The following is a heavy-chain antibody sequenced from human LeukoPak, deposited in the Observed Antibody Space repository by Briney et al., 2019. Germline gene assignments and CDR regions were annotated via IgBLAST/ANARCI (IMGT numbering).Heavy chain of an antibody. D-gene: IGHD4-23*01. CDR2: IVVGSGNT. Sequence: SVKVSCKASGFTFTSSAVQWVRQARGQRLEWIGRIVVGSGNTNYAQKFQERVTITRDMSTSTVYMELSSLRSEDTAVYYCAAEGRPTVVTFRKGAVDHWGQGTMVTVSS. V-gene: IGHV1-58*01. CDR1: GFTFTSSA. J-gene: IGHJ3*01. CDR3: AAEGRPTVVTFRKGAVDH.